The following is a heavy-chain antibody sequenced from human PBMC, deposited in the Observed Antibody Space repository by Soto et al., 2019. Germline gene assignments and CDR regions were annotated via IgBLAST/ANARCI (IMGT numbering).Heavy chain of an antibody. CDR1: GFTFSSYW. D-gene: IGHD4-4*01. V-gene: IGHV3-74*01. CDR2: INSDGSST. Sequence: PGGSLRLSCAASGFTFSSYWMHWVRQAPGKGLAWVSRINSDGSSTSYADSVKGRFTISRDNAKNTLYLQMNSLRAEDTAVYYCARGPSTVTTYYYYYYMDVWGKGTTVTVSS. CDR3: ARGPSTVTTYYYYYYMDV. J-gene: IGHJ6*03.